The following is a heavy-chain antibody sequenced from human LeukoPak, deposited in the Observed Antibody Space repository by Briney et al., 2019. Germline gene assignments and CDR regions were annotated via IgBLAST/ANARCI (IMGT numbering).Heavy chain of an antibody. CDR3: ARGVGAAATDFGFDY. CDR1: GGSISSYY. V-gene: IGHV4-59*12. D-gene: IGHD6-13*01. CDR2: IYYTGST. Sequence: SETLSLTCTVSGGSISSYYWSWIRQPPGKGLEWIGYIYYTGSTNYNPSLKSRVTISVDRSKNQFSLKLSSVTAADTAVYYCARGVGAAATDFGFDYWGQGTLVTVSS. J-gene: IGHJ4*02.